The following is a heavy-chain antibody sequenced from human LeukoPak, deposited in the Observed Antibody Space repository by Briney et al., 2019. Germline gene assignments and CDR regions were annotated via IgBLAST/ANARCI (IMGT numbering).Heavy chain of an antibody. J-gene: IGHJ4*02. D-gene: IGHD3-10*01. CDR2: ISGSGGST. CDR1: GFTFSSST. Sequence: GGSLRLSCVASGFTFSSSTMSWVRQAPGEGLEWVSGISGSGGSTYYADSVKGRFTISRDNSKNTLFLQMNSLRAEDTAAYYCATGAATMVRGVVNYWGQGILVTVSS. V-gene: IGHV3-23*01. CDR3: ATGAATMVRGVVNY.